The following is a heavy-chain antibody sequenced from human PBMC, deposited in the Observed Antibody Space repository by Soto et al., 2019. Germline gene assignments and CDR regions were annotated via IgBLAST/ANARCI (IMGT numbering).Heavy chain of an antibody. CDR3: ATMRRGIPDDY. CDR2: IAQDGSQT. V-gene: IGHV3-7*01. Sequence: EAQLVESGGGLVQPGGSLRLSCAASGFAFTTYWMGWVRQAPGRGLECLANIAQDGSQTYYVDSVKGRFTISRDNAKNSLYLQMNSLRAEDTAVYYSATMRRGIPDDYWGLGTLVTVSS. J-gene: IGHJ4*02. CDR1: GFAFTTYW. D-gene: IGHD2-2*01.